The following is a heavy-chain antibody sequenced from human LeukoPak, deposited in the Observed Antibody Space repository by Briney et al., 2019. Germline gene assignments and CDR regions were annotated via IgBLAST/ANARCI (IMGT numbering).Heavy chain of an antibody. CDR3: ARVTGYDWESSYDY. V-gene: IGHV4-59*01. D-gene: IGHD5-12*01. J-gene: IGHJ4*02. CDR1: GGSISSYY. Sequence: SETLSLTCTVSGGSISSYYWSWIRQPPGKGLEWIGEIYHSGSTNYNPSLKSRVTISVDTSKNQFSLKLSSVTAADTAVYYCARVTGYDWESSYDYWGQGTLVTVSS. CDR2: IYHSGST.